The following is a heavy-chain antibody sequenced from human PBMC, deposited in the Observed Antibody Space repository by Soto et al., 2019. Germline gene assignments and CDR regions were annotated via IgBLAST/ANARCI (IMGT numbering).Heavy chain of an antibody. CDR3: AKDRWYSSGWYNYYGMDV. J-gene: IGHJ6*02. D-gene: IGHD6-19*01. CDR2: ISDTGGST. V-gene: IGHV3-23*01. Sequence: EVQLLDSGGGLVQPGGSLRLSCAASGFTFSTYAMTWFRQAPGKVLEWVSAISDTGGSTYYADSVKGRFTISRDNSKNTLYLQMNSLKAEDTAVYYCAKDRWYSSGWYNYYGMDVWGQGTTVTVSS. CDR1: GFTFSTYA.